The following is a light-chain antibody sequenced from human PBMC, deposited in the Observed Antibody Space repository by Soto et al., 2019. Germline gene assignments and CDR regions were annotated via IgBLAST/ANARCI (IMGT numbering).Light chain of an antibody. J-gene: IGKJ1*01. CDR2: KAT. CDR1: ENINGW. V-gene: IGKV1-5*03. CDR3: QHYNSNPWT. Sequence: DIQMTQSPSTLCASIGDRVTFTCRASENINGWLAWYQQKPGKAPKVLIYKATTLESGVPSRFSGSASGTEFTLTISSLQPDDFATYYCQHYNSNPWTFGQGTKVEIK.